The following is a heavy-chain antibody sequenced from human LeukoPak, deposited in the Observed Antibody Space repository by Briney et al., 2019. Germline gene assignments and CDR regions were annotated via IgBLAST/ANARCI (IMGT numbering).Heavy chain of an antibody. Sequence: GGSLRLSCAASGFTFSSYSMNWVRQAPGKGLEWVSSISSSSSYIYYADSVKGRFTISGDNAKNSLYLQMNSLRAEDTAVYYCARDAPLRVDFWSGYYDYWGQGTLVTVSS. D-gene: IGHD3-3*01. V-gene: IGHV3-21*01. J-gene: IGHJ4*02. CDR2: ISSSSSYI. CDR3: ARDAPLRVDFWSGYYDY. CDR1: GFTFSSYS.